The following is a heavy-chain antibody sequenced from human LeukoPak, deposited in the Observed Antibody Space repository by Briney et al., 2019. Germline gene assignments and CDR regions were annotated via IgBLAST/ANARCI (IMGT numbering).Heavy chain of an antibody. CDR2: IYYSGST. V-gene: IGHV4-59*08. Sequence: SETLSLTCTVSGGSISSYYWSWIRQPPGKGLEWIGYIYYSGSTNYNPSLKSRVTISVDTSKNQFSLKLSSVTAADTAAYYCARRRSSSRSLDYWGQGTLVTVSS. D-gene: IGHD6-13*01. J-gene: IGHJ4*02. CDR3: ARRRSSSRSLDY. CDR1: GGSISSYY.